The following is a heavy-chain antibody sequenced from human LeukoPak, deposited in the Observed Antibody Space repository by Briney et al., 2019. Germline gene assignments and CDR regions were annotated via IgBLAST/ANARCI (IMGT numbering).Heavy chain of an antibody. CDR3: ARKALWFGVKPGTFDY. Sequence: SETLSLTCTVSGGSISSSSYYWGWIRQPPGKGLEWIGEINHSGSTNYNPSLKSRVTISVDTSKNQFSLKLSSVTAADTAVYYCARKALWFGVKPGTFDYWGQGTLVTVSS. J-gene: IGHJ4*02. CDR1: GGSISSSSYY. V-gene: IGHV4-39*07. D-gene: IGHD3-10*01. CDR2: INHSGST.